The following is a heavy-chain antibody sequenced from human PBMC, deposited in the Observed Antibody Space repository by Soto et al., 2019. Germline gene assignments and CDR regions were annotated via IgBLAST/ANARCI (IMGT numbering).Heavy chain of an antibody. CDR1: GFTFTSYW. CDR3: AKHEGYCSSTTCSNFDY. V-gene: IGHV5-51*01. CDR2: IYPGDSDT. Sequence: PGESLKISCRGSGFTFTSYWIAWVRQMPGKGLEWMGIIYPGDSDTSYSPSFQGQVTISADKSINTASLQWSSLKASDTAMYYCAKHEGYCSSTTCSNFDYWGQGTLVTVSS. D-gene: IGHD2-2*01. J-gene: IGHJ4*02.